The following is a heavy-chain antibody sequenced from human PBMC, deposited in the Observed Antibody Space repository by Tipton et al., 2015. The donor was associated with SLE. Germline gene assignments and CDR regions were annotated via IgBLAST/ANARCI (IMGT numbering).Heavy chain of an antibody. CDR3: ATPAASDPYYFDY. CDR1: GYSLTGLS. Sequence: QLVQSGAEVKKPGASVKVSCKVSGYSLTGLSISWVRQAPGRGLQWMGGFGPEDGEPIHVQNFQGRVSMTEDTGTDTAYVELASLTSEDTAVYYCATPAASDPYYFDYWGQGTLVTVSS. V-gene: IGHV1-24*01. CDR2: FGPEDGEP. J-gene: IGHJ4*02. D-gene: IGHD6-25*01.